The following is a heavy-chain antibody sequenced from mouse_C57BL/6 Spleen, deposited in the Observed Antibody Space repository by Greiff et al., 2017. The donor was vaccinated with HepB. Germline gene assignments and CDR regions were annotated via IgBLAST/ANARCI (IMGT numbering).Heavy chain of an antibody. D-gene: IGHD1-1*01. CDR1: GYTFTSYW. J-gene: IGHJ3*01. CDR3: ARWDYGSSWFAY. CDR2: IDPSDSYT. V-gene: IGHV1-50*01. Sequence: VQLQQPGAELVKPGASVKLSCKASGYTFTSYWMQWVKQRPGQGLEWIGEIDPSDSYTNYNQKFKGKATLTVDTSSSTAYMQLSSLTSEDSAVYYCARWDYGSSWFAYWGQGTLVTVSA.